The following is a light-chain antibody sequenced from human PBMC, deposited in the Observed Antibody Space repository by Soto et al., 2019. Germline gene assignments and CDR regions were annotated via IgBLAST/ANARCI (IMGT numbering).Light chain of an antibody. Sequence: IQVTQSPSTLSASVGDRVTITCRASQSFSTWLAWYQQKPGKAPKLLIYKASSLESGVPSRFSGSGSGTEFTLTISSLQPDDFATYYCQQYNTYPWTFGQGTKVELK. CDR2: KAS. J-gene: IGKJ1*01. CDR3: QQYNTYPWT. CDR1: QSFSTW. V-gene: IGKV1-5*03.